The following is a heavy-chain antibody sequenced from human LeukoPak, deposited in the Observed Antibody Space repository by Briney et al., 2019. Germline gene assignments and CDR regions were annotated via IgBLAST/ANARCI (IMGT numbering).Heavy chain of an antibody. V-gene: IGHV3-30*03. D-gene: IGHD1-26*01. Sequence: GGSLRLSCAASGFSFSSYGMHWVRQGPGKGLEWVAVISYDGSNKYYADSAKGRFTISRDNSKNTLYLQMNSLRAEDTAVYYCAREVGGSYVEYWGQGTLVTVSS. CDR1: GFSFSSYG. J-gene: IGHJ4*02. CDR3: AREVGGSYVEY. CDR2: ISYDGSNK.